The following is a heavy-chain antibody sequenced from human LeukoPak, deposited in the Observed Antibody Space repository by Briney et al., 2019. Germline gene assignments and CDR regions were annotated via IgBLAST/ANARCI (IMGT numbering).Heavy chain of an antibody. Sequence: SETLSLTCTVSGGSISNYYWSWIRQPPGKGLEWIGYIYYSGSTNYNPSLKSRVTISVDTSKNQLSLKLSSVAAADTAVYYCARQWSGSSWLIFDYWGRGTLVTVSS. D-gene: IGHD6-13*01. CDR1: GGSISNYY. V-gene: IGHV4-59*08. CDR2: IYYSGST. J-gene: IGHJ4*02. CDR3: ARQWSGSSWLIFDY.